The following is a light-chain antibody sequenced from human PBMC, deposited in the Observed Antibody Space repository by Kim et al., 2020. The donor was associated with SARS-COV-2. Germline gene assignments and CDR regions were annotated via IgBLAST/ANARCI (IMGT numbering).Light chain of an antibody. CDR3: QTWGTGIV. J-gene: IGLJ3*02. CDR2: LNGDGSH. Sequence: GAWVKLPGALSRGHSSYAVAGQQQRAEEGRGYLMRLNGDGSHSEGDGIPDRFSGSSSGAERYLTISSLQSEDEADYYCQTWGTGIVFGGGTQLTVL. CDR1: RGHSSYA. V-gene: IGLV4-69*01.